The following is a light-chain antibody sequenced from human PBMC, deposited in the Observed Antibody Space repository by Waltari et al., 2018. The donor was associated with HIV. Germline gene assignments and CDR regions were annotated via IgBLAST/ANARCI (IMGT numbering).Light chain of an antibody. CDR3: SSYTSSSIRV. CDR2: DVS. V-gene: IGLV2-14*03. J-gene: IGLJ1*01. CDR1: SSDAGLYSF. Sequence: QSALTQPASVSGSPGQSITISCTGTSSDAGLYSFVSWYQQHPGKAPRLMIYDVSKRPSGVSNRFSGSKSGDTASLTISGLQAEDEADYYCSSYTSSSIRVFGTGTKVTVL.